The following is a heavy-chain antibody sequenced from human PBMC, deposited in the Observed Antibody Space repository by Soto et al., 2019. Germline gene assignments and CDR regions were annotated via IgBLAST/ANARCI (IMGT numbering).Heavy chain of an antibody. V-gene: IGHV3-48*02. Sequence: EVQLVESGGGLVQPGGSLRLSCAASGFTFSSYSMNWVRQAPGKGLEWVSYISSSSSTIYYADSVKGRFTISRDNAKNSLYLQMNSLRDEDTAVYYCARAGGSYGVQYYFDYWGQGTLVTVSS. CDR2: ISSSSSTI. J-gene: IGHJ4*02. D-gene: IGHD1-26*01. CDR1: GFTFSSYS. CDR3: ARAGGSYGVQYYFDY.